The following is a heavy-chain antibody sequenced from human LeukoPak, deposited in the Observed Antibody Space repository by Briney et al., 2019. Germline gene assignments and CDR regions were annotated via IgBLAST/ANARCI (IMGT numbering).Heavy chain of an antibody. CDR2: ISYDGSNK. J-gene: IGHJ4*02. CDR1: GFTFSSYG. D-gene: IGHD4-17*01. Sequence: GGSLRLSCAASGFTFSSYGMHWVRQAPGKGLEWVAVISYDGSNKYYADSVKGRFTISRDNSKNTLNLQMNSLRAEDTAVYYCAKGRGDYASPFDYWGQGTLVTVSS. V-gene: IGHV3-30*18. CDR3: AKGRGDYASPFDY.